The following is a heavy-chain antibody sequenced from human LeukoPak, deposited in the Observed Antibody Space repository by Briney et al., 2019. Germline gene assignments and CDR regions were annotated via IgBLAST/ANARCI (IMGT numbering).Heavy chain of an antibody. J-gene: IGHJ3*02. V-gene: IGHV1-2*02. Sequence: ASVKVSCKASGYTFTGYYMHWVRQAPGQGLEWMGWINPNSGGTNYAQKFQGRVTMTRDTSISTAYMELSSLKSEDTAVYYCARVRDGYNDAYDIWGQGTMVTVTS. CDR3: ARVRDGYNDAYDI. CDR2: INPNSGGT. CDR1: GYTFTGYY. D-gene: IGHD5-24*01.